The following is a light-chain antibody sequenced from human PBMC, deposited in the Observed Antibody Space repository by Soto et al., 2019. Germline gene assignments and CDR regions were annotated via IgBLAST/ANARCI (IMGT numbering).Light chain of an antibody. J-gene: IGLJ3*02. Sequence: QSVLTQPPSASGAPGQRVTISCTGSSSNIGAGYDVHWYQQLPGTAPKLLIYGNSNRPSGVPDRFSGSKSGTSASLAITGLQAEDEADYYCQSYDSSLSGLWVFGGGTQLTVL. CDR1: SSNIGAGYD. V-gene: IGLV1-40*01. CDR2: GNS. CDR3: QSYDSSLSGLWV.